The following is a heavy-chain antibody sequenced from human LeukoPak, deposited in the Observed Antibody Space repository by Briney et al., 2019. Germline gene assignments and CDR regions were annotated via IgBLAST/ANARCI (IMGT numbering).Heavy chain of an antibody. D-gene: IGHD6-19*01. CDR1: GFSFSNYA. J-gene: IGHJ1*01. Sequence: PGGSLRLSCAASGFSFSNYAMSWVRQAPGKGLEWVSGISASGGTSYYVDSVKGRFTISRDNSKNTVYLQMNSLRTEDTAVYYCARDFASGGWYHKSYFQHWGQGTLVTISS. V-gene: IGHV3-23*01. CDR2: ISASGGTS. CDR3: ARDFASGGWYHKSYFQH.